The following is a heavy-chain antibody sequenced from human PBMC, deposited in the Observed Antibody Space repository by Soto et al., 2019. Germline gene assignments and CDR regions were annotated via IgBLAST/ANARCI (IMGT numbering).Heavy chain of an antibody. V-gene: IGHV4-30-2*01. Sequence: SETLSLTCAVSGGSISSGGYSWSWIRQPPGKGLEWIGYIYHSGSTYYNPSLKSRVTISVDRSKNQFSLKLSSVTAADTAVYYCARGGHDYGDYVSWGQGTLVTVSS. CDR2: IYHSGST. J-gene: IGHJ5*02. CDR1: GGSISSGGYS. CDR3: ARGGHDYGDYVS. D-gene: IGHD4-17*01.